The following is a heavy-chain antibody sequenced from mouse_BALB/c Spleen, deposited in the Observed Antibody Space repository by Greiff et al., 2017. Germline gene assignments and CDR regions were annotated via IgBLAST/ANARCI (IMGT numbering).Heavy chain of an antibody. J-gene: IGHJ1*01. D-gene: IGHD2-1*01. CDR2: ISTYYGDA. CDR3: ARSYGKGYFDV. V-gene: IGHV1S137*01. CDR1: GYTFTDYA. Sequence: VQLHQSGAELVRPGVSVKISCKGSGYTFTDYAMHWVKQSHAKSLEWIGVISTYYGDASYNQKFKGKATMTVDKSSSTAYMELARLTSEDYAIYYCARSYGKGYFDVWGAGTTVTVSS.